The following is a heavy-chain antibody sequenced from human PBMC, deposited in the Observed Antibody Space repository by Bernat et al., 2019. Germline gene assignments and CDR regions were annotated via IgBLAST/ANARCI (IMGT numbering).Heavy chain of an antibody. CDR3: AGGSGSYSNWYFDL. CDR2: IYSGGST. Sequence: EVQLVESGGGLIQPGGSLRLSCAASGFTVSSNYMSWVRQAPGKGLEWVSVIYSGGSTYYADPVKGRFTISRDNPKNPLYLQMSSLRAEDTAVYYCAGGSGSYSNWYFDLWGRGTLVTVSS. V-gene: IGHV3-53*01. J-gene: IGHJ2*01. D-gene: IGHD3-10*01. CDR1: GFTVSSNY.